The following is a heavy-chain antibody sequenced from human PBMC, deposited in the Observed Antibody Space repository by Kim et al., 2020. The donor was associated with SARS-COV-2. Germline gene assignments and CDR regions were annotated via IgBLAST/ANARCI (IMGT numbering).Heavy chain of an antibody. CDR2: ISSSSSYI. Sequence: GGSLRLSCAASGFTFSSYSMNWVRQAPGKGLEWVSSISSSSSYIYYADSVKGRFTISRDNAKNSLYLQMNSLSAEDTAVYYCARYCSSTSCRFDYWGQGTLVTVSS. CDR3: ARYCSSTSCRFDY. V-gene: IGHV3-21*01. J-gene: IGHJ4*02. CDR1: GFTFSSYS. D-gene: IGHD2-2*01.